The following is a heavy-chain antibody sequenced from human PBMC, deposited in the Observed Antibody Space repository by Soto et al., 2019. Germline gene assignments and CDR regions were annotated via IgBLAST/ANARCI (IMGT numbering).Heavy chain of an antibody. J-gene: IGHJ6*03. Sequence: SETLSLXCTVSGGSISSYYWSWIRQPPGKGLEWVGYIYYSGSTNYNPSLKRRVTISVDTSKNKFSLKLSSVTAADTAVYYCARGPMVRGDAVYYSYYYMRVWGKGTTVTVSS. V-gene: IGHV4-59*01. CDR1: GGSISSYY. D-gene: IGHD3-10*01. CDR3: ARGPMVRGDAVYYSYYYMRV. CDR2: IYYSGST.